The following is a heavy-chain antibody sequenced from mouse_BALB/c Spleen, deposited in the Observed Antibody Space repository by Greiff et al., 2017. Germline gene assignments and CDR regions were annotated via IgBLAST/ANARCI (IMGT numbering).Heavy chain of an antibody. D-gene: IGHD2-4*01. CDR2: IWSDGST. CDR3: ARHGGLRRDYYAMDY. V-gene: IGHV2-6-2*01. J-gene: IGHJ4*01. CDR1: GFSLTSYG. Sequence: VKLVESGPDLVAPSQSLSITCTVSGFSLTSYGVHWVRQPPGKGLEWLVVIWSDGSTTYNSALKSRLSISKDNSKSQVFLKMNSLQTDDTAMYYCARHGGLRRDYYAMDYWGQGTSVTVSS.